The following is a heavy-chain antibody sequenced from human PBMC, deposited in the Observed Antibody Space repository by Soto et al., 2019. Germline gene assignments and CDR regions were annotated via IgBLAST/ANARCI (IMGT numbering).Heavy chain of an antibody. J-gene: IGHJ4*02. Sequence: SETLSLTCTVSGGSITSYYWNWIRQPPGKGLEWIGYIDYSGSTKYNPSLKSRVTISVERSKNQFSLKLSSVTAADTAVYYCASGGVVVINYFDYWGQGTLVTVSS. CDR1: GGSITSYY. V-gene: IGHV4-59*01. D-gene: IGHD3-22*01. CDR2: IDYSGST. CDR3: ASGGVVVINYFDY.